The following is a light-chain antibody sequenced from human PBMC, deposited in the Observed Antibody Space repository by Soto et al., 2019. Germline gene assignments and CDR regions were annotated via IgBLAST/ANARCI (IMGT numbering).Light chain of an antibody. Sequence: QLVLTQSSSASASLGSSVKLTCTLGSGHSSYSITWHQQQPGKAPRYLMKVEHSGLYNKGSGLPDRFSGSSSGADRYLTISNPQFEDEADYYCETWDRNTWVFGGGTKLTVL. J-gene: IGLJ3*02. CDR2: VEHSGLY. CDR3: ETWDRNTWV. V-gene: IGLV4-60*02. CDR1: SGHSSYS.